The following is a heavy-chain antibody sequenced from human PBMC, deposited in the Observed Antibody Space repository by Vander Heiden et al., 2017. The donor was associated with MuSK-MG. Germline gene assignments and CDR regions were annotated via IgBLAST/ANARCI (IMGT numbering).Heavy chain of an antibody. CDR1: GYTFTTSY. Sequence: QVHLVQSGAIVTKPGASVSISCKASGYTFTTSYLHWVRQAPGQRPEWMGMINPNYGSTVYAQKFQGRVTMTRDTSSNIGYLELRSLRSEDTAVYYCARGNDYSGSGVPADWVQGTRVSVSS. CDR2: INPNYGST. CDR3: ARGNDYSGSGVPAD. J-gene: IGHJ4*02. D-gene: IGHD3-10*01. V-gene: IGHV1-46*01.